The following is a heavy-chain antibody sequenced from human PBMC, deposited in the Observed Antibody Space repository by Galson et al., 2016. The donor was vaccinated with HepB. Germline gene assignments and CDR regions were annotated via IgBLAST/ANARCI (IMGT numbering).Heavy chain of an antibody. CDR3: ARESHTYGPS. D-gene: IGHD5-18*01. V-gene: IGHV1-46*01. J-gene: IGHJ4*02. Sequence: HWVRQAPGQGLEWMGIINPSGGSTSYAQKFQGRVTMTRDTSTSTVYMEMSSLRSEDTAVYYCARESHTYGPSWGQGTLVTVSS. CDR2: INPSGGST.